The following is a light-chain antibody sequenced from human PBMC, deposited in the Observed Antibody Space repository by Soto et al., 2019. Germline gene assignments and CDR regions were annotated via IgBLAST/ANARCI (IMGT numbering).Light chain of an antibody. CDR2: EVS. CDR1: SSDVGSYNR. CDR3: SSYTSSSTSVV. J-gene: IGLJ2*01. Sequence: QSALTQPPSVSGSPGQSVTISCTGTSSDVGSYNRVSWHQQPPGTAPKLMIYEVSNRPSGVPDRFSGSKSGNTASLTISGLQAEDEADYYCSSYTSSSTSVVFGGGTKVTVL. V-gene: IGLV2-18*02.